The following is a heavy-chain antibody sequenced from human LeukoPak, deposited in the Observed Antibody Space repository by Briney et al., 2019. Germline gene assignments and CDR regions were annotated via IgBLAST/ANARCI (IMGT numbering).Heavy chain of an antibody. J-gene: IGHJ4*02. CDR1: GFTFGDYA. CDR3: ATYRQVLLPFES. D-gene: IGHD2-8*02. V-gene: IGHV3-23*01. Sequence: GGSLRLSCTASGFTFGDYAMTWVRQPPGKGLEWVSSIFPSGGEIHYADSARGRFTISRDNSKSTLSLQMNSLRAEDTAIYYCATYRQVLLPFESWGQGTLVTVSS. CDR2: IFPSGGEI.